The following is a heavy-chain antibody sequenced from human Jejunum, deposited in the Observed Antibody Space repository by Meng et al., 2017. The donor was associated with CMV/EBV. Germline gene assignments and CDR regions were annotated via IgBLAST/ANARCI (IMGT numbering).Heavy chain of an antibody. CDR2: ISAYNGNT. J-gene: IGHJ4*02. D-gene: IGHD3-9*01. Sequence: QGQLVPPGAGVTKPGASVKVSCKASGYTFTSYGISWVRQAPGQGLEWMGWISAYNGNTNYAQKLQGRVTMTTDTSTSTAYMELRSLRSDDTAVYYCARVWNYDILTGYYTHYFDYWGQGTLVTVSS. CDR1: GYTFTSYG. V-gene: IGHV1-18*01. CDR3: ARVWNYDILTGYYTHYFDY.